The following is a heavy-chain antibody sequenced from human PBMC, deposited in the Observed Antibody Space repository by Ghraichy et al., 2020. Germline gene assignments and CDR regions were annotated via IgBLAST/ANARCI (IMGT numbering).Heavy chain of an antibody. D-gene: IGHD3-3*01. CDR2: SSSSGTTI. CDR1: GFTFSGFE. Sequence: GGSLRLSCAASGFTFSGFEMNWVRQAPGKGLEWVSYSSSSGTTIYYADTVKGRFTISRDNTKNILYLQMNSLGVEDTAVYYCVRESSSAYNYLDYWGQGTLVTVSS. V-gene: IGHV3-48*03. J-gene: IGHJ4*02. CDR3: VRESSSAYNYLDY.